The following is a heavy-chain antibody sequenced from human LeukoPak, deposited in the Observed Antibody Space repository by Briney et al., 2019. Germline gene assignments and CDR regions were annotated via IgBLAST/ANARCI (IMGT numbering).Heavy chain of an antibody. CDR2: IRYDGSNK. Sequence: PGGSLRLSCAASGFTFSSYGMHWVRQAPGKGLEWVAFIRYDGSNKYYADSVKGRFTISRDNSKNTLYLQMNSLRAEDTAVYYCTKRFHGSSYCPLHGMQVSGQPTTLTVTS. CDR1: GFTFSSYG. J-gene: IGHJ6*02. V-gene: IGHV3-30*02. D-gene: IGHD5-18*01. CDR3: TKRFHGSSYCPLHGMQV.